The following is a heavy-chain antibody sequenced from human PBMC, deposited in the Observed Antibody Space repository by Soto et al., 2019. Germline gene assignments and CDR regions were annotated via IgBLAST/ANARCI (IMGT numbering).Heavy chain of an antibody. Sequence: QVQLVQSGAEVKKPGSSVKVSCKASGGTFSSYAISWVRQAPGQGLEWMGGIIPIFGTANYAQKFQGRVTITADESTSTAYMELSSLRSEDTAVYYCASVATVVPAATNYYYYGMDVWGQGTTVTVSS. D-gene: IGHD2-2*01. J-gene: IGHJ6*02. V-gene: IGHV1-69*01. CDR1: GGTFSSYA. CDR2: IIPIFGTA. CDR3: ASVATVVPAATNYYYYGMDV.